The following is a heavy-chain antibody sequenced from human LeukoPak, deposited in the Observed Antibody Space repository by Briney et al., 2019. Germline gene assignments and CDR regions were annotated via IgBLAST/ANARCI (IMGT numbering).Heavy chain of an antibody. CDR2: ISTSGDST. CDR1: GFTFSSQN. V-gene: IGHV3-21*01. Sequence: GGSLRLSCAASGFTFSSQNMNWVRQAPGKGLEWVGYISTSGDSTKYADSVEGRFTISRDNVENSLYLLMNSLRVDDTAVYYCVKNGWLDYWGQGIVVTVSS. D-gene: IGHD6-19*01. J-gene: IGHJ4*02. CDR3: VKNGWLDY.